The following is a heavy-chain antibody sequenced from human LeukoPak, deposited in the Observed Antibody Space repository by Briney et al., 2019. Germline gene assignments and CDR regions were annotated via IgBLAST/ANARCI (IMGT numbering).Heavy chain of an antibody. Sequence: PGMSLRFSCVGSGFKFDDYSMHWVRQVPGKGLEWVSGISWSTATIAYADSVKGRFTISRDNAKNSLYLQMNSLRPEDMALYYCAKGGSNGWYADHWGQGTLVTVSS. CDR1: GFKFDDYS. J-gene: IGHJ5*02. CDR2: ISWSTATI. D-gene: IGHD6-19*01. CDR3: AKGGSNGWYADH. V-gene: IGHV3-9*03.